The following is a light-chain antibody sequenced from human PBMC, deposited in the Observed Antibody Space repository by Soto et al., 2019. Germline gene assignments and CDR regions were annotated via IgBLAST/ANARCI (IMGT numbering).Light chain of an antibody. CDR1: QSVSSD. CDR3: QQYNNWPLT. V-gene: IGKV3-15*01. J-gene: IGKJ4*01. Sequence: EIVMTQSPATLSVSPGERATLSCRASQSVSSDLAWYQQKPGQAPRLLIYGASTRATGIPVRFSGSGSGTEFTLTISSLQSEDFAVYFCQQYNNWPLTFGGGTKVDI. CDR2: GAS.